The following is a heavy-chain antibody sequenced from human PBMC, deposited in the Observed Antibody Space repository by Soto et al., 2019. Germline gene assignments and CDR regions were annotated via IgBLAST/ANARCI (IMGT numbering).Heavy chain of an antibody. D-gene: IGHD3-3*01. V-gene: IGHV4-39*01. Sequence: PSETLSLTCTVSGGSISSSSYYWGWIRQPPGKGLEWIGSIYYSGSTYYNPSLKSRVTISVDTSKNQFSLKLSSVTAADTAVYYCASLGSYYDFWGGYFHYYGMDVWGQGTTVTVSS. J-gene: IGHJ6*02. CDR1: GGSISSSSYY. CDR3: ASLGSYYDFWGGYFHYYGMDV. CDR2: IYYSGST.